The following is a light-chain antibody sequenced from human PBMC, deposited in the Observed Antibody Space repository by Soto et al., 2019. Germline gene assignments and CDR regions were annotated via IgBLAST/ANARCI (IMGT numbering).Light chain of an antibody. CDR1: QNINNW. CDR3: QHMRP. V-gene: IGKV1-5*01. CDR2: DAS. J-gene: IGKJ1*01. Sequence: DIQMTQSPSTLSASIGDRVTITCRASQNINNWIAWYQQKPGKAPKFLIYDASTLESGVPSRFSGSGFGTEFSLTISSLQPDDFGSYYCQHMRPFGQGTKVNIK.